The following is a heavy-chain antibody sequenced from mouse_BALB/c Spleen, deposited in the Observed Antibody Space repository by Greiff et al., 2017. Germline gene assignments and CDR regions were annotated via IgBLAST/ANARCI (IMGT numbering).Heavy chain of an antibody. CDR1: GFTFSSYG. CDR3: ASRLLAY. Sequence: EVQVVESGGDLVKPGGSLKLSCAASGFTFSSYGMSWVRQTPDKRLEWVATISSGGSYTYYPDSVKGRFTISRDNAKNTLYLQMSSLKSEDTAMYYCASRLLAYWGQGTMVTVSA. J-gene: IGHJ3*01. V-gene: IGHV5-6*01. CDR2: ISSGGSYT.